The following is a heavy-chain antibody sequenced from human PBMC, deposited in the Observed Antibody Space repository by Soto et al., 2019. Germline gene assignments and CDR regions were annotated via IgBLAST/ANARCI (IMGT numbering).Heavy chain of an antibody. D-gene: IGHD3-10*01. CDR3: ARSHYGWGHYYYYGMDV. CDR1: GYSFTSYW. CDR2: IDPSDSYT. V-gene: IGHV5-10-1*01. J-gene: IGHJ6*02. Sequence: GESLKISCKGSGYSFTSYWIAWVRQMPGKGLEWMGRIDPSDSYTNYSPSFQGHVTISADKSISTAYLQWSSLKASDTAMFYCARSHYGWGHYYYYGMDVWGQGTTVTVSS.